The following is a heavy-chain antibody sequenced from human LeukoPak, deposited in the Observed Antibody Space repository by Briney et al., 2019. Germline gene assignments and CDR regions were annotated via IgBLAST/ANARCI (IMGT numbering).Heavy chain of an antibody. CDR3: ARGVEGGGDCYDY. CDR2: IYYSGST. V-gene: IGHV4-59*01. J-gene: IGHJ4*02. Sequence: SETLSLTCTVSGGSIGSYYWSWIRQPPGKGLEWIGYIYYSGSTNYNPSLKSRVTISVDTSKNQFSLKLSSVTAADTAVYYCARGVEGGGDCYDYWGQGTLVTVSS. CDR1: GGSIGSYY. D-gene: IGHD2-21*01.